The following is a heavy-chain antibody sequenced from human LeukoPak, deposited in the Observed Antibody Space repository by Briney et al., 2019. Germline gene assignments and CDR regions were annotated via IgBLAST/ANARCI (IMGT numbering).Heavy chain of an antibody. CDR1: GFTFSSTW. V-gene: IGHV3-7*01. CDR2: INQDGREK. D-gene: IGHD6-13*01. J-gene: IGHJ5*02. CDR3: ASRKGDTSWSLDP. Sequence: SGGSLRLSCAASGFTFSSTWMSWVRQAPGKGLEWVANINQDGREKYYVDSVKGRFTISRDNAMNTLYLQMNSLRAEDTAVYYCASRKGDTSWSLDPWGQGTLVTVSS.